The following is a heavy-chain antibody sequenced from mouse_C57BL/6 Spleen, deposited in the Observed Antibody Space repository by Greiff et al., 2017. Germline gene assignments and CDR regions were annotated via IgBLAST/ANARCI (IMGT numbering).Heavy chain of an antibody. V-gene: IGHV1-18*01. D-gene: IGHD2-3*01. Sequence: VQLQQSGPELVKPGASVKIPCKASGYTFTDYNMDWVKQSHGKSLEWIGDINPNNGGTIYNQKFKGKATLTVDKSSSTAYMELRSLTSEDTAVYYCARSGGYYLAYWGQGTLVTVSA. CDR3: ARSGGYYLAY. J-gene: IGHJ3*01. CDR1: GYTFTDYN. CDR2: INPNNGGT.